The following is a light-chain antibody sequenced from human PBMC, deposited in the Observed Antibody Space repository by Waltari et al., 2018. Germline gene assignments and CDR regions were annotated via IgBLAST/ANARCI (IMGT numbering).Light chain of an antibody. V-gene: IGKV1-27*01. J-gene: IGKJ4*01. CDR3: QNYDSAPLT. Sequence: DIQITQSPSSLSAPVGAGVTISCRAMQVSNTDLAWYQQKVGEVPKLLIYGASTLQSGVPSRFSGSGSGTDFTLTITRLQPEDVATYYCQNYDSAPLTFGRGTKVELK. CDR1: QVSNTD. CDR2: GAS.